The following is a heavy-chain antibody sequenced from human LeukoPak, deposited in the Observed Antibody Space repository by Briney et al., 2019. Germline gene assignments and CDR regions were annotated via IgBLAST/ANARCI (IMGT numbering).Heavy chain of an antibody. J-gene: IGHJ4*02. CDR2: IDPDGSHQ. D-gene: IGHD2-15*01. CDR1: GFTFSNYA. Sequence: GGSLRLSCAASGFTFSNYAIHWVRQAPGKGLEWVANIDPDGSHQYYVDSVKGRFTISKDNAKNSLYLQMNSLRAEDTAVYYCASCSGGSCLFDYWGQGTLVTVSS. CDR3: ASCSGGSCLFDY. V-gene: IGHV3-7*01.